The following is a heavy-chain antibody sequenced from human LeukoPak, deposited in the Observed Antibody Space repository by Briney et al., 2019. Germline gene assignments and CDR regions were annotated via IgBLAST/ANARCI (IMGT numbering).Heavy chain of an antibody. J-gene: IGHJ4*02. V-gene: IGHV3-23*01. CDR2: LSSSGDDT. D-gene: IGHD6-19*01. CDR3: AKDGPGSGWPDLDY. CDR1: GFPFSYYA. Sequence: PGGSPRLSCLASGFPFSYYAMTWVRQAPGKGLEWVSSLSSSGDDTYSADSVKGRFTISRDNSKRTLSLQMNSLRAEDTAVYYCAKDGPGSGWPDLDYWGQGSLVTVSS.